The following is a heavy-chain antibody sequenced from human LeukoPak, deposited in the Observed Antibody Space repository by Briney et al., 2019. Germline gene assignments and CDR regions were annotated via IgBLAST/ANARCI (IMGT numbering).Heavy chain of an antibody. V-gene: IGHV3-30*18. Sequence: GGSLRLSCAAYGFTFSYYDMPWVRQAPGKGLEWVASVSHEGSDKYYSDSVSGRFTISRYSSKNTLYLQMNTLRAEDTAVYYCGKVHGAAYGETYSDYWGQGTLVTVSS. CDR3: GKVHGAAYGETYSDY. CDR1: GFTFSYYD. CDR2: VSHEGSDK. J-gene: IGHJ4*02. D-gene: IGHD3-10*01.